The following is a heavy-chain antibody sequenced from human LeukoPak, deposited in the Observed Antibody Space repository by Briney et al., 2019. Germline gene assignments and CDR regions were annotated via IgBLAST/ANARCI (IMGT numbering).Heavy chain of an antibody. CDR2: IESNGLT. Sequence: GGSLRLSCEASGFTFSSYWMHWVRQIPGKGLMWVSRIESNGLTPYAASVRDRFTISRDNDKNTIYLQMNSLRVDDTAIYYCAKAATYFYGSVTYDWFESWGQGTLVTVSS. J-gene: IGHJ5*01. CDR3: AKAATYFYGSVTYDWFES. D-gene: IGHD3-10*01. V-gene: IGHV3-74*01. CDR1: GFTFSSYW.